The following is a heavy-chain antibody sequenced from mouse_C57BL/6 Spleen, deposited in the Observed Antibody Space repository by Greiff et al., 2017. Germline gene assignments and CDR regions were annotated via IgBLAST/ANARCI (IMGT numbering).Heavy chain of an antibody. CDR3: AREGDQYYAFDY. J-gene: IGHJ2*01. V-gene: IGHV1-18*01. D-gene: IGHD1-1*02. Sequence: VQLKESGPELVKPGASVKIPCKASGYTFTDYNMDWVKQSHGKSLEWIGDINPNNGGTIYNQKFKGKATLTVDKSSSTAYMELRSLTSEDTAVYYCAREGDQYYAFDYWGQGTTLTVSS. CDR1: GYTFTDYN. CDR2: INPNNGGT.